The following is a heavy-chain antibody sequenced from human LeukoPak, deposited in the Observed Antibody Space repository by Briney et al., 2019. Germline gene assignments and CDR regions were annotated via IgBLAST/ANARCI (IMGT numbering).Heavy chain of an antibody. CDR3: ARHDYGDYVGTTS. CDR2: LIPIFGTP. J-gene: IGHJ5*02. V-gene: IGHV1-69*01. CDR1: GGTFSNYA. Sequence: GSSVKVSCKASGGTFSNYAINWVRQAPGQGLEWMGGLIPIFGTPNYAQKFQGRVTITADESTSTAYMELSSLRSEDTAVYYCARHDYGDYVGTTSWGQGTLVTVSS. D-gene: IGHD4-17*01.